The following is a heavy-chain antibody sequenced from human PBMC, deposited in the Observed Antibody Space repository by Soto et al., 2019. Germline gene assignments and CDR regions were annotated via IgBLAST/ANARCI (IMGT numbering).Heavy chain of an antibody. CDR1: GGSISSGDYY. D-gene: IGHD5-12*01. CDR2: IYYSGST. J-gene: IGHJ6*02. V-gene: IGHV4-30-4*01. CDR3: ARERGGYDYRYYYYGMDV. Sequence: QVQLQESGPGLVKPSQTLSLTCTVSGGSISSGDYYWSWIRQPPGKGLEWIGYIYYSGSTYYNPSLKSRVSISVDXXKXQXXRQLSSVTAADTAVYYCARERGGYDYRYYYYGMDVWGQGTTVTVSS.